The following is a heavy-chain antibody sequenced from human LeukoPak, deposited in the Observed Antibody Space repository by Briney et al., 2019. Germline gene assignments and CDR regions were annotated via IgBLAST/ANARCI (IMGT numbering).Heavy chain of an antibody. Sequence: PGGSLRLSCAASGFTFSSYAMHWVRQAPGKGLEWVAVISYDGSNKYYADSVKGRFTISRDNSKNTLYLQMNSLRAEDTAVYYCARKAGSSWYFDYWGQGTLVTVSS. D-gene: IGHD6-13*01. J-gene: IGHJ4*02. CDR1: GFTFSSYA. V-gene: IGHV3-30*14. CDR3: ARKAGSSWYFDY. CDR2: ISYDGSNK.